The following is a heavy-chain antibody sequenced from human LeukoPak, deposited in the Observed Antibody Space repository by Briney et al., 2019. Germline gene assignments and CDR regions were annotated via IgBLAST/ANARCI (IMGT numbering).Heavy chain of an antibody. V-gene: IGHV4-34*01. J-gene: IGHJ4*02. CDR2: INHSGST. CDR1: GGSFSGYY. Sequence: SETLSLTCAVYGGSFSGYYWSWIRQPPGKGLEWIGEINHSGSTNYNPSLKSRVTMSVDTSKNQFSLKLSSVTAADTAVYYCAGGSYYGVFDYWGQGTLVTVSS. CDR3: AGGSYYGVFDY. D-gene: IGHD1-26*01.